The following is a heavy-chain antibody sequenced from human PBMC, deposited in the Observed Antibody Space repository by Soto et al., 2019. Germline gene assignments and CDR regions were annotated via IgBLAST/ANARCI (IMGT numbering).Heavy chain of an antibody. J-gene: IGHJ6*02. Sequence: SETLSLSCTVSGGSISSGDYYWSWIRQPPGKGLEWIGYIYYSGSTYYNPSLKSRVTISVDTSKNQFSLKLSSVTAADTAVYYCARDQMEQYYDFWSGYYTGSHGMDVWGQGTTVTVSS. V-gene: IGHV4-30-4*01. D-gene: IGHD3-3*01. CDR3: ARDQMEQYYDFWSGYYTGSHGMDV. CDR2: IYYSGST. CDR1: GGSISSGDYY.